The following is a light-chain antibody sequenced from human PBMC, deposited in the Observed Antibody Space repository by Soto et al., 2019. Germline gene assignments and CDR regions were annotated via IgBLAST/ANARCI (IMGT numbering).Light chain of an antibody. J-gene: IGKJ5*01. V-gene: IGKV1-33*01. Sequence: DIQMTQSPSSLSASVGDRVTITCQASQDINKNLIWYRQKPGKAPKLLIYDASNLEAGVPSRFRGSGSGTDFTFTISRLQPEDIATYYCQQYENLPTFGQGTRLEI. CDR2: DAS. CDR3: QQYENLPT. CDR1: QDINKN.